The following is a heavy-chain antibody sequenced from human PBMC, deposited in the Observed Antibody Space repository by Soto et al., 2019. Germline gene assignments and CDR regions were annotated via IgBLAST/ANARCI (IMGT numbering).Heavy chain of an antibody. CDR3: AHPRGFGVFDAYDI. CDR1: GFTFSTYA. J-gene: IGHJ3*02. V-gene: IGHV3-23*04. Sequence: EVQLVESGGGLVKPGGSLRLSCAASGFTFSTYAMNWVRQAPGKGLVWVSAISGSGGSTFYADSVKGRFTISRDNSMNMLYLQMNSLRTEDTAVYYCAHPRGFGVFDAYDIWGQGTVVTVSS. D-gene: IGHD3-10*01. CDR2: ISGSGGST.